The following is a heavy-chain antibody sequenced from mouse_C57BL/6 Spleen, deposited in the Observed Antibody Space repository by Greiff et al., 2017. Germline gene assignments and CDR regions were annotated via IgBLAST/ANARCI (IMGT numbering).Heavy chain of an antibody. V-gene: IGHV1-64*01. J-gene: IGHJ2*01. Sequence: QVQLQQSGAELVKPGASVKLSCKASGYTFTSYWMHWVKQRPGQGLEWIGMIHPNSGRTNYNEKFKSKATLTVDKSSSTAYMQLSSLTSEDSAVYYCARRGGSYGLDYWGQGTTLTVSS. D-gene: IGHD1-1*02. CDR3: ARRGGSYGLDY. CDR2: IHPNSGRT. CDR1: GYTFTSYW.